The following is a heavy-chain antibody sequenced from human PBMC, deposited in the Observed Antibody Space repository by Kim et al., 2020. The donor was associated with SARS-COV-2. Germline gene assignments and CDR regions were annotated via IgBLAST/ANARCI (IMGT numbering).Heavy chain of an antibody. Sequence: ASVKVSCKASGYTFTSYAMHWVRQAPGQRLEWMGWINAGNGNTKYSQKFQGRVTITRDTSASTAYMELSSLRSEDTAVYYCARGNRAAADPRSSNWFDPWGQGTLVTVSS. J-gene: IGHJ5*02. CDR2: INAGNGNT. CDR1: GYTFTSYA. CDR3: ARGNRAAADPRSSNWFDP. V-gene: IGHV1-3*01. D-gene: IGHD6-13*01.